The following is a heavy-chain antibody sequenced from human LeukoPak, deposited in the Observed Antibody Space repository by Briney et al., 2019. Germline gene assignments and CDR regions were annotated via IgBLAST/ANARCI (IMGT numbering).Heavy chain of an antibody. V-gene: IGHV3-23*01. CDR3: AKDRDQSRVVPAAEAGDY. J-gene: IGHJ4*02. CDR1: GFTFSSYG. D-gene: IGHD2-2*01. CDR2: ISGSGGST. Sequence: SGGSLRLSCAASGFTFSSYGTSWVRQAPGKGLEWVSAISGSGGSTYYADSVKGRFTISRDNSKNTLYLQMNSLRAEDTAVYYCAKDRDQSRVVPAAEAGDYWGQGTLVTVSS.